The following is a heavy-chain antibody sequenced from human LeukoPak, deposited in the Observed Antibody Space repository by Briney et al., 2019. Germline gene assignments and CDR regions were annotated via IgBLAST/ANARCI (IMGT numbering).Heavy chain of an antibody. CDR1: GGTFISHF. D-gene: IGHD2-2*01. CDR3: ANLYCSSTSCRGDY. Sequence: GASVKVSCKTSGGTFISHFISWVRQAPGQGLEWMGGILPISGTANYAQNFQGRVTITADGSTSTAYMELSSLKSEDTAVYYCANLYCSSTSCRGDYWGQGTLITVSS. J-gene: IGHJ4*02. V-gene: IGHV1-69*13. CDR2: ILPISGTA.